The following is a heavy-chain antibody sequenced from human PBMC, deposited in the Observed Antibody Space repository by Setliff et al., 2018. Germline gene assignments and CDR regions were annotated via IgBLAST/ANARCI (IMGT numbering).Heavy chain of an antibody. CDR2: IKQDGSTK. CDR3: ARDFGGWNLYYFDF. CDR1: GFTFGDFA. J-gene: IGHJ4*02. D-gene: IGHD6-19*01. Sequence: PGGSLRLSCAASGFTFGDFAMPWVRQAPGKGLEWVADIKQDGSTKYYLDSVKGRFTISRDIAENSLYLRMNGLRAEDTAFYYCARDFGGWNLYYFDFRGQGTLVTVSS. V-gene: IGHV3-7*03.